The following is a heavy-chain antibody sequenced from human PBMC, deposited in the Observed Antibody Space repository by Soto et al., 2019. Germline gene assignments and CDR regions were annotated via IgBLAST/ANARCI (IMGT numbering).Heavy chain of an antibody. CDR2: MGNDGITT. V-gene: IGHV3-30*18. J-gene: IGHJ3*02. CDR3: AKEFQWELHAFDI. Sequence: QVQLVESGGGVVQPGRSLRLSCAASGFTFSTYGMHWVRQAPGKGLEWVAVMGNDGITTFYADSVKGRFTISRDNSKNTLFLPMNSLRADDTAVYYCAKEFQWELHAFDIWGQGTMVTVSS. CDR1: GFTFSTYG. D-gene: IGHD1-26*01.